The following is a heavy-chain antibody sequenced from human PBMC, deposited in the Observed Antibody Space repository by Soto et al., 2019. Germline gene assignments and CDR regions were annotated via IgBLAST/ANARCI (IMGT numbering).Heavy chain of an antibody. V-gene: IGHV3-21*01. CDR1: GFTFSSYS. CDR3: ARGTPGYCSSTSCPAPLDI. D-gene: IGHD2-2*01. Sequence: GSLRLSCAASGFTFSSYSMNWVRQAPGKGLEWVSSISSSSSYIYYADSVKGRFTTSRDNAKNSLYLQMNSLRAEDTAVYYCARGTPGYCSSTSCPAPLDIWGQGTMVTVSS. CDR2: ISSSSSYI. J-gene: IGHJ3*02.